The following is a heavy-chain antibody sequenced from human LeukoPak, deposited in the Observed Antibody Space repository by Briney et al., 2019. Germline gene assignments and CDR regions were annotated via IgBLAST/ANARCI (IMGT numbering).Heavy chain of an antibody. Sequence: SETLSLTCTVSGYSISSGYYWGWIRQPPGKGLEWIGSIYHSGSTYYNPSLKSRVTISVGTSKNQFSLKLSSVTAADTAVYYCARDGYSSSWYGYGAFDIWGQGTMVTVSS. J-gene: IGHJ3*02. CDR2: IYHSGST. CDR1: GYSISSGYY. D-gene: IGHD6-13*01. CDR3: ARDGYSSSWYGYGAFDI. V-gene: IGHV4-38-2*02.